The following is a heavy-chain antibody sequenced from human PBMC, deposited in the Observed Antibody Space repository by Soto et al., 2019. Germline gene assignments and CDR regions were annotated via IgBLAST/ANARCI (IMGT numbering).Heavy chain of an antibody. D-gene: IGHD3-16*01. V-gene: IGHV1-18*01. CDR3: AREGEMPYYYYGLDV. CDR1: GYTFTTYG. J-gene: IGHJ6*02. Sequence: QVQLVQSGAEVSKPGASVKVSCKASGYTFTTYGITWVRQAPGQGLEWMGWISGYDGHTKYAQKFQGRIIMTTDTSTSTVYMDLRSLRSDDTAVYYCAREGEMPYYYYGLDVWGQGTTVTVSS. CDR2: ISGYDGHT.